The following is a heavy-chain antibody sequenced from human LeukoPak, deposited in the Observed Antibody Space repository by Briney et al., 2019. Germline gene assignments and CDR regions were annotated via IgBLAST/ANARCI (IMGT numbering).Heavy chain of an antibody. CDR1: GSTFSDSA. J-gene: IGHJ4*02. CDR2: IRSKANTYAT. CDR3: TGNYYGSGSYADFDY. Sequence: GGSLRLSCAASGSTFSDSAMHWVRQASGKGLEWVGRIRSKANTYATAYAASVKGRFTISRDDSKNTAYLQMDSLKTEDTAVYYCTGNYYGSGSYADFDYWGQGTLVTVSS. V-gene: IGHV3-73*01. D-gene: IGHD3-10*01.